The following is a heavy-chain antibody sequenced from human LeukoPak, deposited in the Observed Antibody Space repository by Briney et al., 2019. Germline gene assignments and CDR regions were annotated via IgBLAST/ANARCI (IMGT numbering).Heavy chain of an antibody. CDR2: IKSSNT. CDR1: GGSISSDRFY. J-gene: IGHJ4*02. V-gene: IGHV4-61*02. Sequence: SETLSLTCTVSGGSISSDRFYWTWVRQPAGKRPEWIGRIKSSNTNYNPSLKSRANISVDTSTNQFSLKLSSLTAADTAVYYCARVPDWTYVPDYWGQGTLVTVSS. CDR3: ARVPDWTYVPDY. D-gene: IGHD3-16*01.